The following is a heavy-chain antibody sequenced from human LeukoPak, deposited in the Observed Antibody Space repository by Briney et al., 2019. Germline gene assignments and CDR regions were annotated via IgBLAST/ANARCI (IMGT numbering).Heavy chain of an antibody. CDR2: ISAYNGDT. Sequence: ASVKVSCKASGYTFTSYGISWVRQAPGQGPEWMGWISAYNGDTNYAQNLQGRVTMTTDTSTSTAYMELRSLRSDDTAVSYCARGRTTVTTQRYFDLWGRGTLVTVSS. CDR3: ARGRTTVTTQRYFDL. V-gene: IGHV1-18*01. J-gene: IGHJ2*01. CDR1: GYTFTSYG. D-gene: IGHD4-11*01.